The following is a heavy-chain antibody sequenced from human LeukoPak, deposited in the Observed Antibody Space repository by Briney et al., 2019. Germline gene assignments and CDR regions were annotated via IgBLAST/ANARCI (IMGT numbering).Heavy chain of an antibody. Sequence: SETLSLTCAVYGGSFSSYYYNWIRQPPGKGLEWIGEINHSGSTNYNPSLKSRVTISVDASKNQFSLKLSSVTAADAAVYYCAGGIATALFDFWGQGTLVTVSS. CDR3: AGGIATALFDF. J-gene: IGHJ5*01. CDR1: GGSFSSYY. V-gene: IGHV4-34*01. D-gene: IGHD6-13*01. CDR2: INHSGST.